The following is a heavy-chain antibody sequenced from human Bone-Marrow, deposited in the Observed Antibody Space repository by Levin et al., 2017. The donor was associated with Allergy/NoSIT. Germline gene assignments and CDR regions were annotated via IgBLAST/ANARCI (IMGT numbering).Heavy chain of an antibody. CDR2: ISYDGSNK. CDR3: AREIFGELLSQLFDP. D-gene: IGHD3-10*01. V-gene: IGHV3-30-3*01. J-gene: IGHJ5*02. CDR1: GFTFSSYA. Sequence: PGESLKISCAASGFTFSSYAMHWVRQAPGKGLEWVAVISYDGSNKYYADSVKGRFTISRDNSKNTLYLQMNSLRAEDTAVYYCAREIFGELLSQLFDPWGQGTLVTVSS.